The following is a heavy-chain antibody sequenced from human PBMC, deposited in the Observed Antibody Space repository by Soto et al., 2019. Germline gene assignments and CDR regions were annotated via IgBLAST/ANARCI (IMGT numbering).Heavy chain of an antibody. D-gene: IGHD3-22*01. V-gene: IGHV4-59*01. CDR2: IYYSGST. Sequence: PSETLSLTCTFSGGSISSYYWSWIRQPPGKGLEWIGYIYYSGSTNYNPSLKSRVTISVDTSKNQFSLKLSSVTAADTAVYYCASDSSGYFDDAFDIWGQGTMVTVS. CDR1: GGSISSYY. CDR3: ASDSSGYFDDAFDI. J-gene: IGHJ3*02.